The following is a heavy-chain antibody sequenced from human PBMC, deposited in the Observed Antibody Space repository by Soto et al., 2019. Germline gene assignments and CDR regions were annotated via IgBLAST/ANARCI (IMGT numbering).Heavy chain of an antibody. CDR2: ISPTGNKL. V-gene: IGHV3-48*03. CDR1: GFIFSNYE. J-gene: IGHJ5*01. D-gene: IGHD2-21*02. Sequence: EVQLVESGGGWVQPGGSLRLSCAASGFIFSNYEMNWVRQAPGKGLQWVSFISPTGNKLYYGESVKGRFTISRDNAKNSVFLKMNSLTAEDTAVYFCARSFPRFTAPDSWGQGTLVTVAS. CDR3: ARSFPRFTAPDS.